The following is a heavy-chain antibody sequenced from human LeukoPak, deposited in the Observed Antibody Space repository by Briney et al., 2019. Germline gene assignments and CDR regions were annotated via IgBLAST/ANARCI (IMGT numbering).Heavy chain of an antibody. CDR3: APELAAAAGEAPPLEY. Sequence: GASVKVSCKASGYTFTDYSMHWVQQAPGKGPEWLGRVDPAEGKPTYAEKFQGRLTITADTSTDTAYMELTTVTSKDTAVYYCAPELAAAAGEAPPLEYWGQGTLVTVSS. CDR1: GYTFTDYS. V-gene: IGHV1-69-2*01. CDR2: VDPAEGKP. J-gene: IGHJ4*02. D-gene: IGHD3-10*01.